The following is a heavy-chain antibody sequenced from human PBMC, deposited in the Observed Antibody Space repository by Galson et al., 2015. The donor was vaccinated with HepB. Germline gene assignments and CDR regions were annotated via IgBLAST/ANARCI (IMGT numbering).Heavy chain of an antibody. CDR3: ARGDYLVPRGVEVDYYYHGLDV. V-gene: IGHV3-74*03. J-gene: IGHJ6*02. CDR2: INNEGTGT. CDR1: GFTFTSHW. D-gene: IGHD2-21*01. Sequence: SLRLSCAASGFTFTSHWMYWVRQAPGKGLEWISRINNEGTGTMYAASVKGRFSISGDNSKNTVYLQMSSLRAEDTAVYYCARGDYLVPRGVEVDYYYHGLDVWGQGTTVTVAS.